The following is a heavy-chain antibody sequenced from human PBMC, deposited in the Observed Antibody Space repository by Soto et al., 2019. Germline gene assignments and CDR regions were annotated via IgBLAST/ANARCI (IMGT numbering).Heavy chain of an antibody. Sequence: EVQLLESGGGLVQPGGSLRLSCAASGFTFSSYAMSWVRHAPGKGLEWVSAISGSGGSTYYADSVKGRFTISRDNSKNTLYLQMNSLRAEDTAVYYCAKWGSAAADYYYYYYMDVWGKGTTVTVSS. J-gene: IGHJ6*03. CDR2: ISGSGGST. V-gene: IGHV3-23*01. CDR1: GFTFSSYA. D-gene: IGHD6-13*01. CDR3: AKWGSAAADYYYYYYMDV.